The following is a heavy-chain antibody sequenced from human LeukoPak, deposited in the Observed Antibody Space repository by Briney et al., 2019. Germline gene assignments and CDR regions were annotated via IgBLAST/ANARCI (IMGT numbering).Heavy chain of an antibody. V-gene: IGHV3-23*01. CDR2: ISGSGGST. D-gene: IGHD5-12*01. Sequence: PGGSLRLSCAASGFTFSSYAMSWVRQAPGKGLEWVSTISGSGGSTYYADSVEGRFTISRDNSKNTLFLQMNSLRAEDTAVYYCAKDPRRGYSGYDYGPWGQGTLVTVSS. CDR3: AKDPRRGYSGYDYGP. J-gene: IGHJ5*02. CDR1: GFTFSSYA.